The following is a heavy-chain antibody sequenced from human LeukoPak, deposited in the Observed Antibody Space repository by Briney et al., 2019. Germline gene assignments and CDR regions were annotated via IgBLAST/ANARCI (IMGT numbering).Heavy chain of an antibody. CDR1: EFPFTRAW. CDR3: TTCGYDRCGAFDI. V-gene: IGHV3-15*01. Sequence: GGSLRLSCAVSEFPFTRAWMTWGRQAPGQGLEWVGRIKSKTDGGTTDYAAPVKGRFSISRDDSKNTPYLQMNSLETEHTAMYYCTTCGYDRCGAFDIWGQGTVVTVSS. J-gene: IGHJ3*02. CDR2: IKSKTDGGTT. D-gene: IGHD5-12*01.